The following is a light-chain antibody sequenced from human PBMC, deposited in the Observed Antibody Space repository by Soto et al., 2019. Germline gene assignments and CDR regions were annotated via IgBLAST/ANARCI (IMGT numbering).Light chain of an antibody. Sequence: DIQMTQSPSSLFASLWDRFTITFQATQYINIYLNWYQQKPGKAPNLLIYDASNLEIGVPSRFSGSGSGTHFTFTISSLQTEDIGTYYCQQYDILPITFGRGTRLEIK. CDR1: QYINIY. CDR2: DAS. J-gene: IGKJ5*01. V-gene: IGKV1-33*01. CDR3: QQYDILPIT.